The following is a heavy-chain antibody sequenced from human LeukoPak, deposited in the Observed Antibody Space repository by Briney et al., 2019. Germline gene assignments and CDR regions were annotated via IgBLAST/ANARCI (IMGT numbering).Heavy chain of an antibody. CDR3: AKRSAIRVGEHQLLSG. CDR1: GFTFSSYA. V-gene: IGHV3-23*01. CDR2: ISGSGGST. J-gene: IGHJ4*02. Sequence: GGSLRLSCAASGFTFSSYAMSWVRQAPGKGLEWVSAISGSGGSTYYADSVKGRFTIPRDNSKNTLYLQMNSLRAEDTAVYYCAKRSAIRVGEHQLLSGWGQGTLVTVSS. D-gene: IGHD2-2*01.